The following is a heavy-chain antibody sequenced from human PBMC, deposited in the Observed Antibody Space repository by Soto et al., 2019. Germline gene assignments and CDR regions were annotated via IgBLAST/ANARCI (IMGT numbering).Heavy chain of an antibody. J-gene: IGHJ4*02. D-gene: IGHD3-16*01. CDR1: GGSISSYY. CDR3: ATRGGAWHYYFDY. CDR2: IYYSGSI. Sequence: SETLSLTCTVSGGSISSYYWSWIRQPPGKGLEWIGYIYYSGSINYNPSLKSRVTISVDTSKNQFSLRLTSVTATDTAVYFCATRGGAWHYYFDYWGQGSLVTVSS. V-gene: IGHV4-59*08.